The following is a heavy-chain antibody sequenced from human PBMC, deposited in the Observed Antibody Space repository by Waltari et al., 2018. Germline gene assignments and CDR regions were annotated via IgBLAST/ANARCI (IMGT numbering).Heavy chain of an antibody. Sequence: QVQLQESGPGLVKPSETLSLTCTVSGGSISSYYWSWFRQPAGKGLEWIGRTYTSGSTNYSPALKSRVTMSVDTSKNQFSLKLSSVTAADTAVYYCARGSGYYEWRNYFDYWGQGTLVTVSS. V-gene: IGHV4-4*07. D-gene: IGHD3-22*01. CDR2: TYTSGST. CDR3: ARGSGYYEWRNYFDY. CDR1: GGSISSYY. J-gene: IGHJ4*02.